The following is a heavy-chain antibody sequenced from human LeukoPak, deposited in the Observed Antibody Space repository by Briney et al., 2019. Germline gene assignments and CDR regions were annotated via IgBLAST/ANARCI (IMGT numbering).Heavy chain of an antibody. V-gene: IGHV3-30*02. D-gene: IGHD4-17*01. J-gene: IGHJ4*02. CDR1: GFTFSSYG. Sequence: GGSLRLSCAASGFTFSSYGMHWVRQAPGKGLEWVAFIRDDGSNKYYADSVKGRFTISRDNSKNTLYLQMNSLRAEDTAVYYCASLYYGDYDYWGQGTLLTVPS. CDR3: ASLYYGDYDY. CDR2: IRDDGSNK.